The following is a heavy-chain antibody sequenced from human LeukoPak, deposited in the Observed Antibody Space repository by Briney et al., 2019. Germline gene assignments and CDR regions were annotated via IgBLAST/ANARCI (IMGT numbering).Heavy chain of an antibody. Sequence: GGSLRLSCAASGFTFSSYSMNWVRQAPGKGLEWVSSISSSSSYIYYADSVKGRFTISRDNAKNSLYLQMNSLRAEDTAVYYCARVLGYDILTGYLYYFDYWGREPWSPSPQ. CDR3: ARVLGYDILTGYLYYFDY. CDR2: ISSSSSYI. J-gene: IGHJ4*02. V-gene: IGHV3-21*01. D-gene: IGHD3-9*01. CDR1: GFTFSSYS.